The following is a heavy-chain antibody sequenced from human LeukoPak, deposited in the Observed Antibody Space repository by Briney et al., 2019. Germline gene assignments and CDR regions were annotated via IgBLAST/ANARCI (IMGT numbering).Heavy chain of an antibody. Sequence: PGGSLRLSCAASGFTFSSYAMSWVRQAPGKGLEWVSAISGSGGSTYYADSVKGRFTISRDNSKNSLYLQMNSLRDEDTAVYYCARFSIRGFDYWGQGTLVTVSS. V-gene: IGHV3-23*01. CDR3: ARFSIRGFDY. CDR2: ISGSGGST. J-gene: IGHJ4*02. CDR1: GFTFSSYA. D-gene: IGHD3-3*01.